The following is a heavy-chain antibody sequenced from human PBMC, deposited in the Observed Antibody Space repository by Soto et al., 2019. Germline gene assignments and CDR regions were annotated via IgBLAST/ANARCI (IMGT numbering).Heavy chain of an antibody. Sequence: LGESLKISCKASGYNFTTDWIGWVRQMPGKGLEWMGIIYPDDSDARYSPSFEGQVTISADKSITTAHLQWSSLKASDTAMYYCARHVGGSGYYDMIDSWGQGTQVTVSS. J-gene: IGHJ5*01. CDR2: IYPDDSDA. CDR3: ARHVGGSGYYDMIDS. V-gene: IGHV5-51*01. CDR1: GYNFTTDW. D-gene: IGHD3-22*01.